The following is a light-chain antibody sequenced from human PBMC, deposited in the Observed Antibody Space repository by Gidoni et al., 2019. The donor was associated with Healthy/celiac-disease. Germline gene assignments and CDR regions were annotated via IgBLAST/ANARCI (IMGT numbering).Light chain of an antibody. CDR3: QQYGSSPFT. V-gene: IGKV3-20*01. CDR2: GAS. Sequence: IVLMQSPGTLSLSPGEGATLSCRASQSVSSSYLAWYQQKPGQAPRLLIYGASSRATGIPDRFSGSGSGTDFTLTISRLEPEDFAVYYCQQYGSSPFTFGPGTKVDIK. J-gene: IGKJ3*01. CDR1: QSVSSSY.